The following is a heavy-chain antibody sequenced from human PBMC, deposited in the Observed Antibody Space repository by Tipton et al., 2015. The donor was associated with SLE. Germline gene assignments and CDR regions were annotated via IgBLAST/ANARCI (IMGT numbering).Heavy chain of an antibody. V-gene: IGHV4-39*07. CDR1: GGSISSGHYY. CDR2: IYSSGGT. D-gene: IGHD3-9*01. Sequence: TLSLTCTVSGGSISSGHYYWDWIRQPPGKGLEWLGSIYSSGGTYYNPSLKSRVTISVDTSKNQFSLELSSVTAADTAVYYCAGTNYDVLTGYHRVDTFDIWGQGTMVTVSS. J-gene: IGHJ3*02. CDR3: AGTNYDVLTGYHRVDTFDI.